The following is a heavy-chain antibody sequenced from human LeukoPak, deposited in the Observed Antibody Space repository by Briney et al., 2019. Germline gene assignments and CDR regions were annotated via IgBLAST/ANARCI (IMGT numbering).Heavy chain of an antibody. CDR1: GFTVSSAW. CDR2: IKSKSDGGTI. J-gene: IGHJ4*02. V-gene: IGHV3-15*01. CDR3: TTDGLYSIDN. D-gene: IGHD2-15*01. Sequence: KTGGSLRLSCAASGFTVSSAWMNWVRQTPGTGLEWVGLIKSKSDGGTIDYAAPVKGRFTISRDDSKNTLYLQIHSLKIEDTAVYYCTTDGLYSIDNWGQGTLVTVSS.